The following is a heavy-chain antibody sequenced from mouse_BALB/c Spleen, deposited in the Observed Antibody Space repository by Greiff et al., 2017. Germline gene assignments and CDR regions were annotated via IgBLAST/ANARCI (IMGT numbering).Heavy chain of an antibody. CDR2: INPNNGGT. CDR3: ARPGRYDEAWFAY. D-gene: IGHD2-14*01. J-gene: IGHJ3*01. CDR1: GYTFTDYN. V-gene: IGHV1-18*01. Sequence: EVQVVESGPELVKPGASVKIPCKASGYTFTDYNMDWVKQSHGKSLEWIGDINPNNGGTIYNQKFKGKATLTVDKSSSTAYMELRSLTSEDTAVYYCARPGRYDEAWFAYWGQGTLVTVSA.